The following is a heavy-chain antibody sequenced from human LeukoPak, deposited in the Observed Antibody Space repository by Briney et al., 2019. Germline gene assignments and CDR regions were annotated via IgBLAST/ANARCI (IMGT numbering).Heavy chain of an antibody. D-gene: IGHD2-2*01. CDR2: ISGSGGST. J-gene: IGHJ5*02. Sequence: GSLRLSCAASGFTFSSYAMSWVRQAPGKGLEWVSAISGSGGSTYYADSVKGRFTISRDNSKNTLYLQMNSLRAEDTAVYYCAKEDIVVVPAASDGWFDPWGQGTLVTVSS. CDR1: GFTFSSYA. V-gene: IGHV3-23*01. CDR3: AKEDIVVVPAASDGWFDP.